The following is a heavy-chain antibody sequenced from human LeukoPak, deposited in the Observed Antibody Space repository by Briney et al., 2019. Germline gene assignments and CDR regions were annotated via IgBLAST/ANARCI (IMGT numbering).Heavy chain of an antibody. CDR2: IYYSGST. V-gene: IGHV4-59*01. Sequence: KPSETLSLTCTVSGGSISIYYWSWIRQPPGKGLEWIGYIYYSGSTNYNPSLKSRVTISVDTSKNQFSLKLSSVTAADTAVYYCARDISGYYAGYWFDPWGQGTLVTVSS. CDR1: GGSISIYY. CDR3: ARDISGYYAGYWFDP. D-gene: IGHD4-17*01. J-gene: IGHJ5*02.